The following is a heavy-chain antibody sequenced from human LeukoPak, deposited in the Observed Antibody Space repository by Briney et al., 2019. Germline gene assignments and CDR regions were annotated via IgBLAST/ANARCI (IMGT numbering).Heavy chain of an antibody. CDR3: ARVLLERPGIDSFDM. D-gene: IGHD1-1*01. CDR1: EFSLRSYS. Sequence: PGGSLRLSCGASEFSLRSYSMDWVRQAPGKGLKWVSHINSGSSTIYYADSVKGRFTISRDNAGNSLYLHMNSLRAEDTAVYYCARVLLERPGIDSFDMWGQGTMVTVSS. J-gene: IGHJ3*02. CDR2: INSGSSTI. V-gene: IGHV3-48*01.